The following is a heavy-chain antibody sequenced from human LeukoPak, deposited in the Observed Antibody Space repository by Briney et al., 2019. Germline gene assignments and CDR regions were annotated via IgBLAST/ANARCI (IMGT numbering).Heavy chain of an antibody. CDR1: GFTFSTYW. Sequence: GGSLRLSCAASGFTFSTYWMRWVRQAPGKGLVWVSRIKSDGSTNYADSVKGRFTISRDNPGASLYLDMHSLRAEDTAIYYCAIWTSGNYWGQGTLVTVSS. CDR2: IKSDGST. CDR3: AIWTSGNY. V-gene: IGHV3-74*01. J-gene: IGHJ4*02. D-gene: IGHD1-1*01.